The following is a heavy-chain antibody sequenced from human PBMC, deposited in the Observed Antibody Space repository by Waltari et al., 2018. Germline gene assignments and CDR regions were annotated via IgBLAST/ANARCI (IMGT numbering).Heavy chain of an antibody. D-gene: IGHD6-6*01. CDR3: AKTAARGXVYYYYMDV. CDR1: GFTFSSXG. Sequence: QVQLXESGGGVVQPGRSLRLSXAXSGFTFSSXGMHWVRQAPGKGLEWVAVISDDGSKKXYADSVKGRFTISRDNSKNTLYLQMNSLRAEDTAVYYCAKTAARGXVYYYYMDVWGKGTTVXXSS. V-gene: IGHV3-30*18. J-gene: IGHJ6*03. CDR2: ISDDGSKK.